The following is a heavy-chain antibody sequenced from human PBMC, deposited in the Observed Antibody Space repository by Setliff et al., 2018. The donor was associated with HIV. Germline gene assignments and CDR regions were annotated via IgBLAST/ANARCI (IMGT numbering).Heavy chain of an antibody. J-gene: IGHJ4*02. Sequence: GGSLRLSCAASGFSFSSYAMSWVRQAPGKGLEWVSGISGNGDSTYYADSVKGRFTISRDNSKNTLFLQVNSLRADDTAVYYCAKDPSDSSSWYYFHYWGQGALVTVSS. V-gene: IGHV3-23*01. CDR3: AKDPSDSSSWYYFHY. CDR1: GFSFSSYA. CDR2: ISGNGDST. D-gene: IGHD6-13*01.